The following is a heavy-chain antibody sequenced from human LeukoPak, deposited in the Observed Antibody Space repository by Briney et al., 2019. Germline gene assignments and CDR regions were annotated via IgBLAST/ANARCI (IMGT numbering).Heavy chain of an antibody. J-gene: IGHJ4*02. D-gene: IGHD3-22*01. Sequence: GASVKVSCKASGSTFTGYYMHWVRQAPGQGLEWMGWINPNSGGTNYAQKFQGRVTMTRDTSISTAYMELSRLGSDDTAVYYCARDGYYYDSSGYPYGFDYWGQGTLVTVSS. CDR2: INPNSGGT. CDR3: ARDGYYYDSSGYPYGFDY. V-gene: IGHV1-2*02. CDR1: GSTFTGYY.